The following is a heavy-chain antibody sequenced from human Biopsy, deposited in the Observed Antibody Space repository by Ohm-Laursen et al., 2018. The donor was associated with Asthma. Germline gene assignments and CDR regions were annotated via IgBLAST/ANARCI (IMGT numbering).Heavy chain of an antibody. Sequence: GPVKVSCKISGYSLTDLSMHWVRQAPGQGLEWMGEHDHEEGGTVNAWRFQGRVTMTEDTSTDTAYMELSSLSSDDTAVYYCASDFPKDYVRYNFQFWGQGTLVTVSS. CDR2: HDHEEGGT. V-gene: IGHV1-24*01. J-gene: IGHJ4*02. CDR3: ASDFPKDYVRYNFQF. D-gene: IGHD4-17*01. CDR1: GYSLTDLS.